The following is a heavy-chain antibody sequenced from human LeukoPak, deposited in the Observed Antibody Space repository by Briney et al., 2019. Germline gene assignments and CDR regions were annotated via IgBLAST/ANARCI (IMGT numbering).Heavy chain of an antibody. V-gene: IGHV4-34*01. CDR1: GGSFSGYY. J-gene: IGHJ4*02. D-gene: IGHD1-26*01. Sequence: SGTLSLTCAVYGGSFSGYYWSWIRQPPGKGLEWIGEINHSGSTNYNPSLKSRVTISVDTSKNQFSLKLSSVTAADTAVYYCARGRGDSGSYYADYWGQGTLVTVSS. CDR3: ARGRGDSGSYYADY. CDR2: INHSGST.